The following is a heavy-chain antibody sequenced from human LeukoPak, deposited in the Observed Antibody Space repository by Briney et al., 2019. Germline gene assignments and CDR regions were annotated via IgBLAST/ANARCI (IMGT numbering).Heavy chain of an antibody. CDR1: GFTFDDYG. V-gene: IGHV3-20*04. J-gene: IGHJ3*02. CDR3: ASSIATAGSAAFDM. D-gene: IGHD6-13*01. CDR2: INWNGGST. Sequence: RPGGSLRLSCAASGFTFDDYGMSWVRQAPGKGLEWVSGINWNGGSTGYADSVKGRFTISRDNAKNSLYLQMNSLRAEDTAVYYCASSIATAGSAAFDMWGQGTMVTVSS.